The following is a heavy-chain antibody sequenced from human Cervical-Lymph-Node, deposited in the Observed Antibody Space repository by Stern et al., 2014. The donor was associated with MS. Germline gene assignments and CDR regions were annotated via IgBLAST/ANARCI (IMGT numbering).Heavy chain of an antibody. V-gene: IGHV4-59*01. J-gene: IGHJ5*01. CDR3: ARGYSSSWYWFDS. Sequence: QVQLQESGPGLVKPSETLSLTCTVSGGSISSYYWSWIRQPPGKGLEGIGNIHNSGSTNYNPSLKSRVTISVDTSKNQFSLKLSSVTAADTAVYFCARGYSSSWYWFDSWGQGTQVTVSS. D-gene: IGHD6-13*01. CDR1: GGSISSYY. CDR2: IHNSGST.